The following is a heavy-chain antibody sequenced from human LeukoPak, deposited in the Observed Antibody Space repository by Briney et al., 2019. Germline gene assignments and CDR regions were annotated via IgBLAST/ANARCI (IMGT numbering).Heavy chain of an antibody. Sequence: GRSLRPSCAASGFTFSSYGMHWVRQAPGKGLEWVAVIWYDGSNKYYADSVKGRFTISRDNSKNTLYLQMNSLRAEDTAVYYCARDKGYSYGGIDYWGQGTLVTVSS. CDR3: ARDKGYSYGGIDY. J-gene: IGHJ4*02. V-gene: IGHV3-33*01. CDR1: GFTFSSYG. D-gene: IGHD5-18*01. CDR2: IWYDGSNK.